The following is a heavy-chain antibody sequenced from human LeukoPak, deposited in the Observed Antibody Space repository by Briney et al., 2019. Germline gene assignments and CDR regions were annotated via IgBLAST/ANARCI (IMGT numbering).Heavy chain of an antibody. Sequence: GGSLRLSCAASGFNFSSYGMHWVRQAPGKGLEWVAVISYDGSNKYYADSVKGRFTISRDNSKNTLYLQMNSLRAEDMALYYCAKDKYSSSWYYFDYWGQGTLVTVSS. J-gene: IGHJ4*02. CDR3: AKDKYSSSWYYFDY. D-gene: IGHD6-13*01. V-gene: IGHV3-30*18. CDR2: ISYDGSNK. CDR1: GFNFSSYG.